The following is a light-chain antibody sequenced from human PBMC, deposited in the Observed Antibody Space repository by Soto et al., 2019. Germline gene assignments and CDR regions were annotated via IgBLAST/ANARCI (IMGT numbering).Light chain of an antibody. CDR1: QSVSNNY. CDR2: GAS. J-gene: IGKJ1*01. Sequence: EIVLTQSPGTLSLSLGERSTLSCRASQSVSNNYLAWYQQKPGQAPRLLIYGASNTATGIQDRFSGSGSGKYFTLTISRLEPEDFAVDDCQQYGSSGTFGQGTKVDIK. CDR3: QQYGSSGT. V-gene: IGKV3-20*01.